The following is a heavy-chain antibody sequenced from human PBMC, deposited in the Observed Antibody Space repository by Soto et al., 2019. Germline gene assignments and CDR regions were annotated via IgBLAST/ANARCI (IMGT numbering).Heavy chain of an antibody. Sequence: SETLSLTCTVSGGSISSGGYYWSWIRQHPGKGLEWIGYIYYSGSTYYNPSLKSRVTISVDTSKNQFSLKLSSVTAADTAVYYCARAPLYYDFWSGYYAPSDYWGQGTLVTVSS. CDR2: IYYSGST. CDR1: GGSISSGGYY. CDR3: ARAPLYYDFWSGYYAPSDY. V-gene: IGHV4-31*03. D-gene: IGHD3-3*01. J-gene: IGHJ4*02.